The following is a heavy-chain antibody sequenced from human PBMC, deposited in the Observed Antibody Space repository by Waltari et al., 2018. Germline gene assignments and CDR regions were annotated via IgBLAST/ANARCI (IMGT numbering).Heavy chain of an antibody. J-gene: IGHJ4*02. CDR3: ARGSKFGDYGDLDY. D-gene: IGHD4-17*01. CDR1: GDVFENYA. Sequence: VQLVQSGAEVKKPGSSVRVSCKTSGDVFENYATSWVRQAPGKGLEWMGGIIPMFNKPKYAQRFEGTVTITADESTSTGYMELTGLTSEDTAIYYCARGSKFGDYGDLDYWGQGTLVTVS. CDR2: IIPMFNKP. V-gene: IGHV1-69*01.